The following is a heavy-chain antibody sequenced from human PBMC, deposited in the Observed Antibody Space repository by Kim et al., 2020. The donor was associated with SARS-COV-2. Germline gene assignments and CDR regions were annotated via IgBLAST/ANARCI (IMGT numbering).Heavy chain of an antibody. D-gene: IGHD5-12*01. V-gene: IGHV4-59*01. Sequence: YNPSLKSRVTISVDTSKNQFSLKLSSVTAADTAVYYCARVEEGDGYNVDYWGQGTLVTVSS. CDR3: ARVEEGDGYNVDY. J-gene: IGHJ4*02.